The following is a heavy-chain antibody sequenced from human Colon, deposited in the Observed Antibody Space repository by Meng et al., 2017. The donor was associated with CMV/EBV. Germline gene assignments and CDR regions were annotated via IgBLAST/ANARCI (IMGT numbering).Heavy chain of an antibody. D-gene: IGHD2-21*01. Sequence: GSLKISCAASGFTFSTYAMNWVRQAPGEGLEWISILSGSDGRTHYADSVKGRFTISRDNSKNTLYLQMNNLRAEDTAIYYCAKDGLSFCGGNCYHYIDDWGRGTLVTVSS. J-gene: IGHJ4*02. CDR3: AKDGLSFCGGNCYHYIDD. CDR2: LSGSDGRT. V-gene: IGHV3-23*01. CDR1: GFTFSTYA.